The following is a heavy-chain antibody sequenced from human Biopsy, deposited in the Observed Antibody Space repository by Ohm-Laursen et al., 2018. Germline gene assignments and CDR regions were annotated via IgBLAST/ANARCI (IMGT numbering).Heavy chain of an antibody. CDR3: ARGSNDFGGLYFPR. Sequence: SETLSLTCTVSGGSFTGHYWTWIRQPPGKGLEWIGHISHTGYTSYKSSLKSRVTISLDPSRKHFSLRLTSLAAADTAVYYCARGSNDFGGLYFPRWGQGTLLTVSS. V-gene: IGHV4-59*11. D-gene: IGHD4-23*01. CDR1: GGSFTGHY. CDR2: ISHTGYT. J-gene: IGHJ4*02.